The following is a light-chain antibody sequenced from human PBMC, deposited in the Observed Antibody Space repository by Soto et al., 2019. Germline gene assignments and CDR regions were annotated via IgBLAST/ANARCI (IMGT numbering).Light chain of an antibody. CDR3: AAWDDSLTGWV. V-gene: IGLV1-47*01. CDR1: SSNIGNSY. CDR2: KSN. J-gene: IGLJ3*02. Sequence: QSVLTQPPSASGTPGQRVTISCSGSSSNIGNSYVFWYQQLPGAAPKLLISKSNQRPSGVPDRFSGSRSGTSASLAISGLQSEDEADYYCAAWDDSLTGWVFGGGTKLTVL.